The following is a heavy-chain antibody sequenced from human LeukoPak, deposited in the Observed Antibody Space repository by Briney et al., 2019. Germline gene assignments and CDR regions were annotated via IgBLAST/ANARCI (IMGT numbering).Heavy chain of an antibody. V-gene: IGHV3-33*01. CDR2: IWYDGSNK. J-gene: IGHJ6*02. D-gene: IGHD4-17*01. Sequence: PGGSLRLSCAASGFTFSSYGMHWVRQAPGKGLEWVAVIWYDGSNKYYADSVKGRFTISRDNSKNTLYLQVNSLRAEDTAVYYCARGGYGDYGYYYGMDVWGQGTTVTVSS. CDR3: ARGGYGDYGYYYGMDV. CDR1: GFTFSSYG.